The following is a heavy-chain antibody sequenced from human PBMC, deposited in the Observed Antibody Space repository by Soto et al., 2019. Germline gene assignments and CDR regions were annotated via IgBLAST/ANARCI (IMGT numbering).Heavy chain of an antibody. J-gene: IGHJ6*02. D-gene: IGHD3-22*01. CDR3: ARSPPGGYHYYYGMDV. CDR2: ISYDGSNK. Sequence: PGGSLRLSCAASGFTFSSYGMHWVRQAPGKGLEWVAVISYDGSNKYYADSVKGRFTISRDSSKNTLYLQTNSLRAGDTAVYYCARSPPGGYHYYYGMDVWGQGTTVTVSS. V-gene: IGHV3-30*03. CDR1: GFTFSSYG.